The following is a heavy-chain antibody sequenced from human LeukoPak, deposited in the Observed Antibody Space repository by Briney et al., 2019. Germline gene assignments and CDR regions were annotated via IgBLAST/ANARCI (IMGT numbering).Heavy chain of an antibody. D-gene: IGHD3-10*01. CDR3: AVSKVYGSGTSNFFDY. Sequence: PGGSLRLSCAASGFTFSSYAMSWVRQAPGKGLEWVSSITGSGVSTYYADSIMGRFTITRDNSNNMLYLQMNSLRAEDTAVYHCAVSKVYGSGTSNFFDYWGQGTLVTVSS. J-gene: IGHJ4*02. CDR1: GFTFSSYA. CDR2: ITGSGVST. V-gene: IGHV3-23*01.